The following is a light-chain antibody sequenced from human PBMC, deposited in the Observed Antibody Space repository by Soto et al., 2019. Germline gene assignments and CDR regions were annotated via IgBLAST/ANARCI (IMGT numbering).Light chain of an antibody. CDR1: GSDFGRYNR. CDR3: SSFTTSNTWV. J-gene: IGLJ3*02. Sequence: QSALTQPPSVSGSPGQSVTISCTGTGSDFGRYNRVSWYQHTPGTAPQLLIYEVTNRPSGVPDRFSGSRSGNTASLTISGLRAEDDADYYCSSFTTSNTWVLGGGTKVTVL. CDR2: EVT. V-gene: IGLV2-18*02.